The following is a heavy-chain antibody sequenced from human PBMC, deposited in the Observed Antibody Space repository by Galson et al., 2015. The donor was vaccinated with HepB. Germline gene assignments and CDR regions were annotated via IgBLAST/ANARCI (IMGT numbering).Heavy chain of an antibody. V-gene: IGHV3-30*18. CDR2: ISYDGSNK. J-gene: IGHJ4*02. CDR1: GFTFSSYG. Sequence: SLRLSCAASGFTFSSYGMHWVRQAPGKGLEWVAVISYDGSNKYYADSVKGRFTISRDNSKNTLYLQMNSLRAEDTAVYYCAKDPSKQVTAMVTGRYFDYWGQGTLVTVSS. D-gene: IGHD5-18*01. CDR3: AKDPSKQVTAMVTGRYFDY.